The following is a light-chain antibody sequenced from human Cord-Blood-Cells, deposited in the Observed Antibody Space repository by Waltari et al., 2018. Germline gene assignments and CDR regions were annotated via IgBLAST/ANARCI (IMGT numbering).Light chain of an antibody. CDR1: QSISNY. V-gene: IGKV1-39*01. Sequence: DIQMTQSPSSLSASVGDRVTITCRASQSISNYLYWYQQKPGKAPKLLIYAASSLQSGVPARFSGSGSGTDFTLTISSLQPEDFATYYCQQGYSTPLTFGGGTKVEIK. J-gene: IGKJ4*01. CDR2: AAS. CDR3: QQGYSTPLT.